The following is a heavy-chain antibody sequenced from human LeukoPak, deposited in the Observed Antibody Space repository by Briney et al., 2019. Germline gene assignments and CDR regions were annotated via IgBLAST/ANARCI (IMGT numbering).Heavy chain of an antibody. J-gene: IGHJ4*02. CDR2: IYYSGST. D-gene: IGHD1-26*01. CDR3: ARDLVGATPY. Sequence: SETLSLACTVSGGSISSSSYYWGWIRQPPGKGLEWIGSIYYSGSTYYNPSLKSRVTISVDTSKNQFSLKLSSVTAADTAVYYCARDLVGATPYWGQGTLVTVSS. CDR1: GGSISSSSYY. V-gene: IGHV4-39*07.